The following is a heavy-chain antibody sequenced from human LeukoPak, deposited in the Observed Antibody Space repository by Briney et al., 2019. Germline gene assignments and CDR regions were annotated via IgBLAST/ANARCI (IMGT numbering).Heavy chain of an antibody. CDR3: ARRVGGSSALDY. Sequence: SETLSLTCTASGGSISPYHWIWIRQPPGKGLEWIGSIYYTGSTNYNPSLKSRVTISLDTSKNQFSLKLSSVTAADTAVYYCARRVGGSSALDYWGQGTLFTVSS. J-gene: IGHJ4*02. V-gene: IGHV4-59*08. CDR1: GGSISPYH. D-gene: IGHD6-6*01. CDR2: IYYTGST.